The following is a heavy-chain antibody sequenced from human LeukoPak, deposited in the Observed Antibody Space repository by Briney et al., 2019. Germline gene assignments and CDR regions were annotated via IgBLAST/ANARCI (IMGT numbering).Heavy chain of an antibody. CDR2: IWYDGSNK. D-gene: IGHD6-19*01. Sequence: GGSPRLSCAASGFTFSSYGMHWVRQAPGKGLEWVAVIWYDGSNKYYADSVKGRFTISRDNSKNTLYLQMNSLRAEDTAVYYCARDIGIAVAGSDYWGQGTLVTVSS. CDR1: GFTFSSYG. CDR3: ARDIGIAVAGSDY. V-gene: IGHV3-33*01. J-gene: IGHJ4*02.